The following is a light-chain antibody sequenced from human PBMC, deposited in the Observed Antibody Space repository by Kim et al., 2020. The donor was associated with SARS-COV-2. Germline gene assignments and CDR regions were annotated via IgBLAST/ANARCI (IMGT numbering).Light chain of an antibody. CDR2: GNN. Sequence: PGQRVTIPCTGSSYNIGAGFDVHWYQQLPGTAPTLLIYGNNNRPSGVPDRFSGSKSGTSASLAITGLQAEDEADYYCQSFDSRSVMFGGGTQLTVL. CDR1: SYNIGAGFD. J-gene: IGLJ3*02. CDR3: QSFDSRSVM. V-gene: IGLV1-40*01.